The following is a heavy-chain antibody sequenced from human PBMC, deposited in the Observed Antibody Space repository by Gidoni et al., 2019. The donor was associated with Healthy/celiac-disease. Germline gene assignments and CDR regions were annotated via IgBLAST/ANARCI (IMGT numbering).Heavy chain of an antibody. Sequence: EVQLVESGGGLVQPGGSLRLSCAAPGFTFGSYDMHWVRQATGKGLEWVSAIGTAGDTYYPGSVKGRFTISRENAKNSLYLQMNSLRAEDTAMYYCARDRGSSWYGAYGMDVWGQGTTVTVSS. CDR1: GFTFGSYD. V-gene: IGHV3-13*01. CDR2: IGTAGDT. CDR3: ARDRGSSWYGAYGMDV. J-gene: IGHJ6*02. D-gene: IGHD6-13*01.